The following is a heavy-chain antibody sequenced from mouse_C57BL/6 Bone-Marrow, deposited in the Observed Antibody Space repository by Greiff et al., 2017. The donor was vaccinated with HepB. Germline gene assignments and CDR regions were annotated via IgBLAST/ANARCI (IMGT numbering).Heavy chain of an antibody. CDR2: INPSNGGT. V-gene: IGHV1-53*01. CDR3: ARYGGYDYDWYFDG. CDR1: GYTFTSYW. J-gene: IGHJ1*03. D-gene: IGHD2-4*01. Sequence: QVQLQQPGTELVKPGASVKLSCKASGYTFTSYWMHWVKQRPGQGLEWIGNINPSNGGTNYNEKFKSKATLTVDKSSSTAYMQLSSLTSEDSAVYYCARYGGYDYDWYFDGWGTGTTVTVSS.